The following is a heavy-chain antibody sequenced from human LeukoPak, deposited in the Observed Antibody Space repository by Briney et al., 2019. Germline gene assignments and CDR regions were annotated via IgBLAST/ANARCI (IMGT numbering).Heavy chain of an antibody. CDR1: GFTVSSNY. D-gene: IGHD3-10*01. CDR2: IYSGGST. Sequence: GGSLRLSCAASGFTVSSNYMSWVRQAPGKGLEWVSVIYSGGSTYYADSVEGRFTISRDNSKNTLYLQMNSLRAEDTAVYYCARDKHGDCYFDYWGQGTLVTVSS. CDR3: ARDKHGDCYFDY. V-gene: IGHV3-53*01. J-gene: IGHJ4*02.